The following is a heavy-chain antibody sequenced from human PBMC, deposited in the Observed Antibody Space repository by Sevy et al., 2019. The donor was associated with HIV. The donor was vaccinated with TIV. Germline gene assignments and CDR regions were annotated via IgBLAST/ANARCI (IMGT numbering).Heavy chain of an antibody. J-gene: IGHJ4*02. Sequence: SETLSLTCTVSGGSISSSSYYWGWIRQPPGKGLEWIGSIYYSGSTYYNPSPKSRVTISVDTSKNQFSLKLSSVTAADTAVYYCARHRVSVSAVELRQGFDYWGQGTLVTVSS. CDR3: ARHRVSVSAVELRQGFDY. V-gene: IGHV4-39*01. D-gene: IGHD1-7*01. CDR1: GGSISSSSYY. CDR2: IYYSGST.